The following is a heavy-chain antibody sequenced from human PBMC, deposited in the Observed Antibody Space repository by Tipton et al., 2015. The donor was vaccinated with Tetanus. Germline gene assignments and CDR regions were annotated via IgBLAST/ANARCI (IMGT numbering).Heavy chain of an antibody. D-gene: IGHD6-19*01. J-gene: IGHJ4*02. CDR2: ISSTSTYI. V-gene: IGHV3-21*01. CDR3: VSGSSLDY. Sequence: GSLRLSCVGSGFTLSRFGMNWVRQAPGKGLEWISSISSTSTYIYYATSVKGRFTISRDNAKNSLFLQMNSLRAEDTAIYYCVSGSSLDYWGQGTLVTVSS. CDR1: GFTLSRFG.